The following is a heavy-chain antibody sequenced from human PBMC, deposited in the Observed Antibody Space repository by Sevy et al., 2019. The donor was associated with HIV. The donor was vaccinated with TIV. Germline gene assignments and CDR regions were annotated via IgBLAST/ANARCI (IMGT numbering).Heavy chain of an antibody. CDR2: IRYDGSNK. CDR1: GFTFSSYG. Sequence: GGSLRLSCAASGFTFSSYGMHWVRQAPGKGLEWVAFIRYDGSNKYYADSVKGGFTISRDNSKNTLYLQMNSLRAEDTAVYYCARQYYYGSGSSFGGMDVWGQGTTVTVSS. CDR3: ARQYYYGSGSSFGGMDV. D-gene: IGHD3-10*01. J-gene: IGHJ6*02. V-gene: IGHV3-30*02.